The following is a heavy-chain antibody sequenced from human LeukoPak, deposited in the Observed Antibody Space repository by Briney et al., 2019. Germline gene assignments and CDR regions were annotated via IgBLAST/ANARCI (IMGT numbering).Heavy chain of an antibody. V-gene: IGHV4-34*01. CDR3: ARTRLLRWYSGRPVDYFDY. CDR1: GGSFSGYY. Sequence: SETLSLTCAVYGGSFSGYYWSWIRQPPGKGLEWIGEINHSGSTNYNPSLKSRVTISVDTSKNQFSLKLSSVTAADTAVYYCARTRLLRWYSGRPVDYFDYWGQGTLVTVSS. CDR2: INHSGST. D-gene: IGHD6-13*01. J-gene: IGHJ4*02.